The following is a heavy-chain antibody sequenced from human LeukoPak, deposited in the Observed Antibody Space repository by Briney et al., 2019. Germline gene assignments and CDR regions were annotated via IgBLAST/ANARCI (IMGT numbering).Heavy chain of an antibody. D-gene: IGHD2-15*01. CDR1: GGFISSSHYN. J-gene: IGHJ4*02. CDR3: ARSPGYCSGGTCYLDY. CDR2: MYYSEST. Sequence: SETLSLTCTVSGGFISSSHYNWGWIRRPPGKGLEWIGSMYYSESTYYNPSLKSRVTISIDTSKNQFSLKLSSVTAAETAIYYCARSPGYCSGGTCYLDYWGQGTLVTVSS. V-gene: IGHV4-39*01.